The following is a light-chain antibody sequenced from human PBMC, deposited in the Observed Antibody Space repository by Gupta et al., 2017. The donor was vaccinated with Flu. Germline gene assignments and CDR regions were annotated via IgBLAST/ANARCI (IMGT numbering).Light chain of an antibody. J-gene: IGLJ2*01. Sequence: SYVLTQPPSVSVAPGQTARITCGGNNIGRKSVHWYPHKPGQAPVLVVHDDSDRPSGIPERFSGSNSGNTATLTISRVEAGDEADYYCQVWDTSSDHVVFGGGTKLTVL. CDR3: QVWDTSSDHVV. CDR1: NIGRKS. CDR2: DDS. V-gene: IGLV3-21*02.